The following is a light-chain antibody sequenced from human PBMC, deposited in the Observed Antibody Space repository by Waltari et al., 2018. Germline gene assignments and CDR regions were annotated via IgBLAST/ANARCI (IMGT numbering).Light chain of an antibody. Sequence: QSALPQPASVSGSPGQSITISCTGTSSDVGGYDYVSWYQQHPNKAPRLLIYDVNNRASGVSDRFSGSKSGNTASLTISGLQAEDEADYYCSSYTSRNTLLFGGGTKVTAL. CDR1: SSDVGGYDY. CDR2: DVN. V-gene: IGLV2-14*03. J-gene: IGLJ2*01. CDR3: SSYTSRNTLL.